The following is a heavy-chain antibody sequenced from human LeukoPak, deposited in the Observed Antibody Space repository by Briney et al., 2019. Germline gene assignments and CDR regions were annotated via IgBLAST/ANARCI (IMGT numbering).Heavy chain of an antibody. CDR3: AKQMEDYCGGDCYSNWFDP. CDR2: ISGSGGST. Sequence: GASLRLSCAASGFTFSSYAMSWVRQAPGKGLEWVSAISGSGGSTYYADSVKGRFTISRDNSKNTLHLQMNSLRAEDTAVYYCAKQMEDYCGGDCYSNWFDPWGQGTLVTVSS. V-gene: IGHV3-23*01. J-gene: IGHJ5*02. D-gene: IGHD2-21*02. CDR1: GFTFSSYA.